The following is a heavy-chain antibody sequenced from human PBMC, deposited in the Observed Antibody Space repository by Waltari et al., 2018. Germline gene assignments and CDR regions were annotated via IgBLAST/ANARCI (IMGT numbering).Heavy chain of an antibody. Sequence: QVQLQESGPGLVKPSGTLSLPCPVSGGPCSSFYWSWIRQPPGKGLEWIGYIYFTGSAYYSPSLKSRVTMSVDTSKNQFSLNLSSVTAADTAVYYCARGVGVIVMPYFDSWGQGTLVTVSS. CDR2: IYFTGSA. D-gene: IGHD3-3*01. CDR1: GGPCSSFY. V-gene: IGHV4-59*01. CDR3: ARGVGVIVMPYFDS. J-gene: IGHJ4*02.